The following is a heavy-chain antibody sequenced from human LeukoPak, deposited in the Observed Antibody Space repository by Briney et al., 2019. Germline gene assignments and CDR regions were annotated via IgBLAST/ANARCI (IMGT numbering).Heavy chain of an antibody. D-gene: IGHD2-2*01. CDR3: ARDLCSTTSCFDY. V-gene: IGHV3-33*01. Sequence: GGSLRLSCVTSGFIFSSYGIHWVRQAPGKGLEWVAWHFASNKYYAESVRGRFTMSRDNSKSALYLQMDSLRVEDTAVYYCARDLCSTTSCFDYWGQGTLVSVSS. CDR2: WHFASNK. CDR1: GFIFSSYG. J-gene: IGHJ4*02.